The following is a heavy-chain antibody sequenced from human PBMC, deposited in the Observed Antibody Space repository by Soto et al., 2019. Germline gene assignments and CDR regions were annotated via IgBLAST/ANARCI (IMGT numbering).Heavy chain of an antibody. CDR2: IIPIFGTA. J-gene: IGHJ3*02. V-gene: IGHV1-69*01. D-gene: IGHD2-2*01. CDR1: GGTFSSYA. CDR3: ARDGSSTSYTLNGGAFDI. Sequence: QVQLVQSGAEVKKPGSSVKVSCKASGGTFSSYAISWVRQAPGQGLEWMGGIIPIFGTANYAQKFQGRVTITADESTSTAYMELSSLRSEDTAVYYCARDGSSTSYTLNGGAFDIWVRVTMVTVSS.